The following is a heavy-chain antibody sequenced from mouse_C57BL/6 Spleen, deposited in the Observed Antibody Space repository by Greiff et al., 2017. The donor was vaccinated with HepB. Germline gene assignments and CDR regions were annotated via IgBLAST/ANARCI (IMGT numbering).Heavy chain of an antibody. CDR3: ARFIDYYGSSYGYFDV. D-gene: IGHD1-1*01. J-gene: IGHJ1*03. CDR2: IYPGSGST. Sequence: QVQLQQPGAELVKPGASVKMSCKASGYTFTSYWITWVKQRPGQGLEWIGDIYPGSGSTNYNEKFKSKATLTVDTSSSTAYRQLSSLTSEDSAVYCGARFIDYYGSSYGYFDVWGTGTTVTVSS. CDR1: GYTFTSYW. V-gene: IGHV1-55*01.